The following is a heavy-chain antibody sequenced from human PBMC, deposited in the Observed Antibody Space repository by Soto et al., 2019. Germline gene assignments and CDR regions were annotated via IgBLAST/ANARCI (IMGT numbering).Heavy chain of an antibody. D-gene: IGHD6-25*01. CDR1: GFTFSSYG. V-gene: IGHV3-33*01. J-gene: IGHJ6*02. Sequence: PGGSLRLSCAASGFTFSSYGMHWVRQAPGKGLEWVAVIWYDGSNKYYADSVKGRFTISRDNSKNTLYLQMNSLRAEDTAVYYCARALITRRPYYYYYGMDVWGQGTTVTVSS. CDR2: IWYDGSNK. CDR3: ARALITRRPYYYYYGMDV.